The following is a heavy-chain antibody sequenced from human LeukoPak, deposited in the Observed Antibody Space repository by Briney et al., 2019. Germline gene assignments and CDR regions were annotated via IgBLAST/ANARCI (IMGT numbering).Heavy chain of an antibody. D-gene: IGHD2-2*01. CDR1: GGSISSSSYY. CDR2: IYYSGST. CDR3: ASGFYCSSTSCRGIFDY. V-gene: IGHV4-39*01. J-gene: IGHJ4*02. Sequence: SETLSLTCTVSGGSISSSSYYWGWIRQPPGKGLEWIGSIYYSGSTYYNPSLKSRVTISVDTSKNQFSLKLSSVTAADTAVYYCASGFYCSSTSCRGIFDYWGQGTLVTVSS.